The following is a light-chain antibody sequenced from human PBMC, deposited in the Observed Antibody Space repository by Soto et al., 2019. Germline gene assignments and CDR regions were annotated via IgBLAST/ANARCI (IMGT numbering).Light chain of an antibody. V-gene: IGKV3-15*01. J-gene: IGKJ5*01. Sequence: EIVLTQSPATLSVSPGDRVTLSCRASQSVIGDLAWYHHKPGQAPRLLIYDASARALDTPARFAGSGSGTEFSLTISSLQSEDFAVYFCQQYNNWPITFGQGTRLEIK. CDR2: DAS. CDR3: QQYNNWPIT. CDR1: QSVIGD.